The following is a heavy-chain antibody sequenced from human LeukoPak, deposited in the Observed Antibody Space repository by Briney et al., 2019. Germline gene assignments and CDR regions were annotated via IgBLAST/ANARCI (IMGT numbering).Heavy chain of an antibody. Sequence: PGGSLRLSCAASGFTFSSYGMHWVRQAPGKGLEWVAVISYDGSNKYYADSVKGRFTISRDNSKNTLYLQMNSLRAEDTAVYYCAKDFSGPSDYWGQGTLVTVSS. D-gene: IGHD5-12*01. CDR1: GFTFSSYG. V-gene: IGHV3-30*18. CDR3: AKDFSGPSDY. J-gene: IGHJ4*02. CDR2: ISYDGSNK.